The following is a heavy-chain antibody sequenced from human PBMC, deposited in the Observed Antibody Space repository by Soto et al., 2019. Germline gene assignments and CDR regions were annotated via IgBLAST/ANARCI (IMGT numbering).Heavy chain of an antibody. Sequence: EVQVVESGGGLVQPGGSLRLSCAASGFTFSSYWMTWVRQAPGKGLEWVANMKQDGSETYYVDSVKGRFTISRANAKNSLYLQMNSLRAEGTAVYFCARGRGMDVWGQGTTVTVSS. CDR2: MKQDGSET. CDR1: GFTFSSYW. J-gene: IGHJ6*02. V-gene: IGHV3-7*01. CDR3: ARGRGMDV.